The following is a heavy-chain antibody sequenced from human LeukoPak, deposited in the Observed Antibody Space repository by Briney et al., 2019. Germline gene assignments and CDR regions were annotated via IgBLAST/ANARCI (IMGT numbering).Heavy chain of an antibody. D-gene: IGHD3-3*01. CDR2: ISGSGGST. CDR1: GFTFSSYA. J-gene: IGHJ4*02. CDR3: AKGGYYDVTWFDY. V-gene: IGHV3-23*01. Sequence: GGSLRLSCAASGFTFSSYAVSWVRQAPGKGLEWVSAISGSGGSTYYADSVKGRFTISRDNSKNTLYLQMNSLRAEDTAVYYCAKGGYYDVTWFDYWGQGTLVTVSS.